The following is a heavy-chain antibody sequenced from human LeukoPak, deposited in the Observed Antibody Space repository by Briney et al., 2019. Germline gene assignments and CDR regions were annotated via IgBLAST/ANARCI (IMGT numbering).Heavy chain of an antibody. CDR3: ARRYDSSGYYPLDYFDH. D-gene: IGHD3-22*01. V-gene: IGHV5-51*01. J-gene: IGHJ4*02. CDR2: IFPGDSET. Sequence: GESLNISCTGSGYRFNNYGIVWVRPTPGAGLKWLGIIFPGDSETRYSPSFEGQVTFSADKSNTTAYLHWSSLKASDTAMYYCARRYDSSGYYPLDYFDHWGQGSLVTVSS. CDR1: GYRFNNYG.